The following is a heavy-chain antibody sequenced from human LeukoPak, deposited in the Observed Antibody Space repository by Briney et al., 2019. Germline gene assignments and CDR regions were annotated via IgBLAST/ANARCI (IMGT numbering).Heavy chain of an antibody. CDR2: MYYSGST. Sequence: SETLSLTCTVSGGSISDYYWSWIRQPPGKGLEWIGCMYYSGSTNYNPSLKSRVAISVDTSKNQFSLKLSFVTAADSAVYYCARFYSGSPPDIWGKGTMVTVSS. J-gene: IGHJ3*02. CDR3: ARFYSGSPPDI. D-gene: IGHD1-26*01. V-gene: IGHV4-59*01. CDR1: GGSISDYY.